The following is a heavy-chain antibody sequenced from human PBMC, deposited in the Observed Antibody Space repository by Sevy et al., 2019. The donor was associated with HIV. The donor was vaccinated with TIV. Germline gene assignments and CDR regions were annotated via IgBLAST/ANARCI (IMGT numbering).Heavy chain of an antibody. CDR1: GYTFTSYG. Sequence: ASVKVSCKASGYTFTSYGISWVRQAPGQGLEWMGWISAYNGNTNYAQKLQGRVTMTTDTSTSTAYMELRSLRSDDTAVYYCARVRATYYDILEFDYWGQGTLVTVSS. V-gene: IGHV1-18*01. D-gene: IGHD3-9*01. CDR2: ISAYNGNT. J-gene: IGHJ4*02. CDR3: ARVRATYYDILEFDY.